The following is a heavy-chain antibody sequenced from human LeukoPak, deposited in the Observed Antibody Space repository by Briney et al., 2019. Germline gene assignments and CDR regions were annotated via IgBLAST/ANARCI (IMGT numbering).Heavy chain of an antibody. J-gene: IGHJ3*02. D-gene: IGHD5-24*01. CDR2: IYYSGIT. CDR3: ARLRRDGYKDTFDI. Sequence: PSETLSLTCTVSGGSISSSSYYWGWIRQPPGKGLEWIGTIYYSGITYYKPSLKSRVTISVDTSKNQISLKLSSVTAADTAVYYCARLRRDGYKDTFDIWGQGTMVTVSS. CDR1: GGSISSSSYY. V-gene: IGHV4-39*01.